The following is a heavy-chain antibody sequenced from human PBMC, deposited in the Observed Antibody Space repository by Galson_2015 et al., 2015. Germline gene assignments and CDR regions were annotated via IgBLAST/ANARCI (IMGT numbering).Heavy chain of an antibody. CDR2: ISWNSGSI. J-gene: IGHJ4*02. CDR1: GFTFDDYA. Sequence: SLRLSCAASGFTFDDYAMHWVRQAPGKGLEWVSGISWNSGSIGYADSVKGRFTISRDNAKNSLYLQMNSLRAEDTALYYCAKDIRYGSGSYYFDYWGQGTLVTVSS. D-gene: IGHD3-10*01. V-gene: IGHV3-9*01. CDR3: AKDIRYGSGSYYFDY.